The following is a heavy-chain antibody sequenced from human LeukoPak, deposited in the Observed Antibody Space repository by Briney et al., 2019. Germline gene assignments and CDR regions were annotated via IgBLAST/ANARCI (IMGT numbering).Heavy chain of an antibody. CDR3: ARAYYGMDV. Sequence: PSETLSLTCTVSGGSISSYYWSWIRQPPGKGLEWIGYIYYSGSTNYNPSLESRVTISVDTSKNQFSLKLSSVTAADTAVYYCARAYYGMDVWGQGTTVTVSS. CDR1: GGSISSYY. V-gene: IGHV4-59*01. J-gene: IGHJ6*02. CDR2: IYYSGST.